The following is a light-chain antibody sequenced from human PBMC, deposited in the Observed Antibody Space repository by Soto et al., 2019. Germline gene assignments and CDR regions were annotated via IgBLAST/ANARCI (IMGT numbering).Light chain of an antibody. Sequence: AIQMTQSPSSLSASVGDRVTITCRASQGIRDDLAWYQQKPGEVPKLLIYSASSLPTGVPSRFSGSGSGTDFTLTISSLQPEDVATYFCLHDYKCPFTFGPGTRLDIK. CDR3: LHDYKCPFT. V-gene: IGKV1-6*01. CDR1: QGIRDD. CDR2: SAS. J-gene: IGKJ3*01.